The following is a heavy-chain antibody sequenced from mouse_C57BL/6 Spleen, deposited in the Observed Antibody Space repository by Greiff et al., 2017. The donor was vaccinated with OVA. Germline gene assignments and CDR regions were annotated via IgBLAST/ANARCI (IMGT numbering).Heavy chain of an antibody. CDR2: IDPETGGT. V-gene: IGHV1-15*01. Sequence: VKLQESGAELVRPGASVTLSCKASGYTFPDYEMHWVKQTPVHGLEWIGAIDPETGGTAYNQKFKGKAILTADKSSSTAYMELRSLTSEDSAVYYCTRGGNYEYFDVWGTGTTVTVSS. D-gene: IGHD1-1*01. CDR3: TRGGNYEYFDV. CDR1: GYTFPDYE. J-gene: IGHJ1*03.